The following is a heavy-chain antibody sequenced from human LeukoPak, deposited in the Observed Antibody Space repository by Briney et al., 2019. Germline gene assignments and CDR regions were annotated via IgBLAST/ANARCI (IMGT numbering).Heavy chain of an antibody. D-gene: IGHD6-13*01. CDR3: ARGRRQQLDNWFDP. V-gene: IGHV1-8*01. CDR2: MNPNSGNT. Sequence: ASVRVSCKASGYTFTSYDINWVRQATGQGLEWMGWMNPNSGNTGYAQKFQGRVTMTRNTSISTAYMELSSLRSEDTAVYYCARGRRQQLDNWFDPWGQGTLVTVSS. CDR1: GYTFTSYD. J-gene: IGHJ5*02.